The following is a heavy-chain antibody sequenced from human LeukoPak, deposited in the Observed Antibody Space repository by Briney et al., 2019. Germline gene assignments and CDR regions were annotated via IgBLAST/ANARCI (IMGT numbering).Heavy chain of an antibody. V-gene: IGHV3-21*01. D-gene: IGHD2-2*01. CDR1: GFTFSSYS. CDR2: ISSSSSYI. J-gene: IGHJ6*02. CDR3: ARYRTREYCSSTSCYRGHGGYYYYGMDV. Sequence: GGSLRLSCAASGFTFSSYSMNWVRQAPGKGLEWVSSISSSSSYIYYADSVKGRFTISRDNAKNSLYLQMNSLRAEDTAVYYCARYRTREYCSSTSCYRGHGGYYYYGMDVWGQGTTVTVSS.